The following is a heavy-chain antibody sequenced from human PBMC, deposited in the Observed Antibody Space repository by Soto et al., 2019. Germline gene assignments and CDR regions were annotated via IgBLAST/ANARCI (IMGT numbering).Heavy chain of an antibody. CDR2: IYSGGST. J-gene: IGHJ4*02. CDR3: ARGHYDYVWGSYRD. D-gene: IGHD3-16*02. Sequence: EVQLVESGGGLIQPGGSLRLSCAASGFTVSSNYMSWVHQAPGKGLEWVSVIYSGGSTYYADSVKGRFTISRDNSKNTLYLQMNSLRAEDTAVYYCARGHYDYVWGSYRDWGQGTLVTVSS. CDR1: GFTVSSNY. V-gene: IGHV3-53*01.